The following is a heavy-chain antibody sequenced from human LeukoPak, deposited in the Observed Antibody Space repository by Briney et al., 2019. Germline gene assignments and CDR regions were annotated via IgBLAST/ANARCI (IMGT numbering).Heavy chain of an antibody. CDR2: IYYTGNT. CDR1: GVSIITSDSY. Sequence: SETLSLTCTVSGVSIITSDSYWGWIRQPPGKGLEWIGSIYYTGNTYYNASLKSQVSISIDTSKNQFSLRLTSVTAADTAVYFCARQTGSGLFILPGGQGTLVTVSS. D-gene: IGHD3/OR15-3a*01. CDR3: ARQTGSGLFILP. J-gene: IGHJ4*02. V-gene: IGHV4-39*01.